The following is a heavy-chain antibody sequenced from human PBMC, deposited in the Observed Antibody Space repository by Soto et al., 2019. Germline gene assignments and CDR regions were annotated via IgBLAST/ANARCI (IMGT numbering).Heavy chain of an antibody. Sequence: SETLSLTCAVYGGSFSGYYWSWIRQPPGKGLEWIGEINHSGSTNYNPSLKSRVTISVDTSKNQFSLKLSSVTAADTAVYYCARSEGKSSSWYFYYYSGMDVWAQGTTVTVSS. CDR1: GGSFSGYY. CDR2: INHSGST. CDR3: ARSEGKSSSWYFYYYSGMDV. J-gene: IGHJ6*02. D-gene: IGHD6-13*01. V-gene: IGHV4-34*01.